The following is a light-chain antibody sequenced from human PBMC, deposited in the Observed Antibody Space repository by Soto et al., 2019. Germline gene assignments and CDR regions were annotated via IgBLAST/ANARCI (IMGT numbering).Light chain of an antibody. Sequence: EIVLTQSPATLSLSPGERATLSCRASQSVSNNLAWYQQRPGQAPRLLIYDASSRATAIPDRFSGSGSGTDFTLTISSLEPEDFAGYYCLQRSNWPRTFGQGNKLEIK. J-gene: IGKJ2*01. CDR3: LQRSNWPRT. CDR2: DAS. V-gene: IGKV3-11*01. CDR1: QSVSNN.